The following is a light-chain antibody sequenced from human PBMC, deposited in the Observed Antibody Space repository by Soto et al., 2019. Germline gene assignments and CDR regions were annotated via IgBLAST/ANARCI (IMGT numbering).Light chain of an antibody. CDR3: QQRYNWPIT. CDR1: QTINSRD. J-gene: IGKJ5*01. CDR2: ADS. Sequence: ELVLTQSPGTLSLSPGERATLSCRASQTINSRDLAWYQQRPGQAPRLLIYADSNRATGIPARFSGSGSGTDFTPTISSLEPEDFSVYYCQQRYNWPITFGQGTRLEIK. V-gene: IGKV3D-20*02.